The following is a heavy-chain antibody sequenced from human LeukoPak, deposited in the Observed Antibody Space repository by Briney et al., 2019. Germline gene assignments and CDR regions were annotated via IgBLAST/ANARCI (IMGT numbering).Heavy chain of an antibody. Sequence: GGSLRLSCAASGFTFSSYGMHWVRQAPGKGLEWVSYISSSGTIIFYADSVKGRFTISRDNAKNSLYLQMNSLRAEDTAVYYCAREGVELDYWGQGTLVTVSS. J-gene: IGHJ4*02. CDR3: AREGVELDY. CDR2: ISSSGTII. D-gene: IGHD1-26*01. CDR1: GFTFSSYG. V-gene: IGHV3-48*04.